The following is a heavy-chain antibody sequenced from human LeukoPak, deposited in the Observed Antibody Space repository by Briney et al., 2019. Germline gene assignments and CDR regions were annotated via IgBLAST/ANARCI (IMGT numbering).Heavy chain of an antibody. V-gene: IGHV2-5*01. CDR1: GFSLSTSGVG. CDR2: IYWNDDK. J-gene: IGHJ4*02. CDR3: ARLARRIMIFGVVRPRGGENFDY. D-gene: IGHD3-3*01. Sequence: SGPTLVKPTQTLTLTCTFSGFSLSTSGVGVGWIRQPPGKALEWLALIYWNDDKRYSPSLKSRLTITKDTSKNQVVLTMTNMDPVDTATYYCARLARRIMIFGVVRPRGGENFDYWGQGTLVTVSS.